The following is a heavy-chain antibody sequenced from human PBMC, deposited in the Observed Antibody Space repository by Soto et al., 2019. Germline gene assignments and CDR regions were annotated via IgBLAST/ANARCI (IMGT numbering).Heavy chain of an antibody. CDR3: ARGYRSPTY. D-gene: IGHD1-20*01. CDR1: GFTFSDHY. J-gene: IGHJ4*02. V-gene: IGHV3-11*01. Sequence: DWPGGSLRLSCAASGFTFSDHYMSWIRQAPGKGLEWVSYISNSGSTIYYADSVKGRFTISRDNAKNSLYLQMISLRAEDTAVYYCARGYRSPTYWGQGTLVTVSS. CDR2: ISNSGSTI.